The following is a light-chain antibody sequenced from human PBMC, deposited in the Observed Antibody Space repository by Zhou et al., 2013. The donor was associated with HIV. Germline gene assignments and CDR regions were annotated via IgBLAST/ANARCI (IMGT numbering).Light chain of an antibody. V-gene: IGKV3-20*01. CDR3: QCYGSSRWT. CDR1: QSISSSY. J-gene: IGKJ1*01. Sequence: EIVLTQSPGTLSLSPGERATLSCRASQSISSSYLAWYQQKPGQAPRLLIYGASNRATGAPDRFSGSGSGTDFTLTISRLEPEDFAVYSCQCYGSSRWTFGQGTKVEIK. CDR2: GAS.